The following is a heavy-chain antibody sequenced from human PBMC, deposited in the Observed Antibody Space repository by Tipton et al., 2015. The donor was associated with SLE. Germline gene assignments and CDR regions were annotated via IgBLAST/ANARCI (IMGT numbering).Heavy chain of an antibody. CDR2: IYYSGST. CDR1: GGSISSYY. D-gene: IGHD3-3*01. Sequence: TLSLTCAVYGGSISSYYWSWIRQPPGKGLEWIGYIYYSGSTNYNPSLKSRVTISVDTSKNQFSLKLSSVSAADTAVYYCAGGKDYDFWSGYYRRDASDIWGQGTMVTVSS. J-gene: IGHJ3*02. CDR3: AGGKDYDFWSGYYRRDASDI. V-gene: IGHV4-59*01.